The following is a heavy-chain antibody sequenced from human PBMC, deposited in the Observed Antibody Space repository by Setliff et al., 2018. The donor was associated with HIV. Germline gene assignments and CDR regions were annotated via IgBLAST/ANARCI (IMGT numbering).Heavy chain of an antibody. V-gene: IGHV4-61*09. J-gene: IGHJ4*02. D-gene: IGHD3-22*01. CDR1: GGSIGSGSNY. CDR3: ASRRPFLDNYFDY. Sequence: SETLSLTCTVSGGSIGSGSNYWRWIRQPAGKGLEWIGHIYTSGSTNYNPSLKSRVTISVDTSKNQFSLKLSSVTAADTAVYYCASRRPFLDNYFDYWGQGALVTVSS. CDR2: IYTSGST.